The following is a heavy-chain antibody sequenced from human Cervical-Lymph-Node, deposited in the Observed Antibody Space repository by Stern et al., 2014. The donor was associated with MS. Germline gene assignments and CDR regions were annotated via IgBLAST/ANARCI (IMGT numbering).Heavy chain of an antibody. Sequence: EVQLLESGGGLIQPGGSLRLSCAASGFTVSSNYMSWVRQAPGKGLEWVSFIYSGGSTYYADSVKGRFTISRDNSKNTLYLQMNSLRAEDTAVYYCARDSTGSNYFDYWGQGTLVTVSS. V-gene: IGHV3-53*01. CDR3: ARDSTGSNYFDY. CDR1: GFTVSSNY. D-gene: IGHD3-9*01. CDR2: IYSGGST. J-gene: IGHJ4*02.